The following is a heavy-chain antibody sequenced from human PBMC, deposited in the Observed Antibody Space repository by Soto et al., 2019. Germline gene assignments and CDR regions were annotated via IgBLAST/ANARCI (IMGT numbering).Heavy chain of an antibody. J-gene: IGHJ4*02. CDR3: ARGGFITMIVVVTPPDY. D-gene: IGHD3-22*01. CDR2: INPSGGST. Sequence: QVQLVQSGAEVKKPGASVKVSCKASGYTFTSYYMHWVRQAPGQGLEWMAIINPSGGSTSYAQKFQGRVTMTRDTSTSTVYMELSSLRSEDTAVYYCARGGFITMIVVVTPPDYWGQGTLVTVSS. CDR1: GYTFTSYY. V-gene: IGHV1-46*01.